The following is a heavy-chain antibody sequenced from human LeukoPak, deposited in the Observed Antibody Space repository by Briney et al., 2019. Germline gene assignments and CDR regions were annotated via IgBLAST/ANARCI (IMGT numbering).Heavy chain of an antibody. CDR3: AKDKGYAFDY. D-gene: IGHD1-1*01. J-gene: IGHJ4*02. CDR2: IRPDGSNK. V-gene: IGHV3-30*02. CDR1: RFTFSRYG. Sequence: GGSLRLSCAESRFTFSRYGMHWVRQAPGKGLEWVAFIRPDGSNKYYADSVKGRFTISRDNSKNTLYLQMASMRAEDTAVYYRAKDKGYAFDYWGQGTLVTVSS.